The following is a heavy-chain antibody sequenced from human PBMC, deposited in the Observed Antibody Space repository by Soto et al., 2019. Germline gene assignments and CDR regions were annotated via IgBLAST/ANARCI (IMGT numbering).Heavy chain of an antibody. CDR2: TYYRGST. CDR1: GAPISSSSYY. V-gene: IGHV4-39*02. CDR3: ARVWGGYSYGYYYYYGMDV. Sequence: SETLSLTCTVSGAPISSSSYYWGWIRQPPGKGLEWIGSTYYRGSTHYNPSLRSRVTISVDTSENHFSLKLSSVTAADTAVYYCARVWGGYSYGYYYYYGMDVWGQGTTVTVSS. J-gene: IGHJ6*02. D-gene: IGHD5-18*01.